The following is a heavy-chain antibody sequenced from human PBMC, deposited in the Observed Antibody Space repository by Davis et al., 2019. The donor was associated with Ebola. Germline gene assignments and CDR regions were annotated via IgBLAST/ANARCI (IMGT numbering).Heavy chain of an antibody. CDR2: IYYSGST. CDR1: GGSVSSGSYY. J-gene: IGHJ4*02. Sequence: MPSETLSLTCTVSGGSVSSGSYYWSWIRPPPGKGLEWIGYIYYSGSTNYNPSLKSRVTISVDTSKNQFSLKLSSVTAADTAVYYCARGGYSYGSLDYWGQGTLVRVSS. CDR3: ARGGYSYGSLDY. V-gene: IGHV4-61*01. D-gene: IGHD5-18*01.